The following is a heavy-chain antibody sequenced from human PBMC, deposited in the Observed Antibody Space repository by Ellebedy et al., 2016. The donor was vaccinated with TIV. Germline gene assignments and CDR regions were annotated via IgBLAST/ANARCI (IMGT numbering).Heavy chain of an antibody. D-gene: IGHD3-9*01. CDR1: GFSFSSYA. V-gene: IGHV3-23*01. CDR3: AKDSYDILTGLHWYFDL. J-gene: IGHJ2*01. CDR2: ISASGDSP. Sequence: GGSLRLSXTVSGFSFSSYAMSWVRQAPGKGLEWVSEISASGDSPYYAQSVMGRFTISRDNSKSTLYLQMNTLRVEDTAVYYCAKDSYDILTGLHWYFDLWGRGTLVTVSS.